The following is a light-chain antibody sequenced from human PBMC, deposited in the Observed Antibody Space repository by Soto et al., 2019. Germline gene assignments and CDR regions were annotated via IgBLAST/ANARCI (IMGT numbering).Light chain of an antibody. CDR2: GAS. CDR3: QQYGTSPRT. V-gene: IGKV3-20*01. J-gene: IGKJ1*01. CDR1: QSVSSRC. Sequence: EIVLTQSPGTLSLSPGERATLSCRASQSVSSRCLAWFQQKPGQAPRLLIYGASSRATGIPDRFSGSGSGTDFALTISRREPEDFAVYYCQQYGTSPRTFGQGTRVEIK.